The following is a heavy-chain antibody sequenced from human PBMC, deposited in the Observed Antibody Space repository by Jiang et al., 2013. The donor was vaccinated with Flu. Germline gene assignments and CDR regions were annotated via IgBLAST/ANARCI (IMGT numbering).Heavy chain of an antibody. CDR2: IWYDGSNK. J-gene: IGHJ4*02. V-gene: IGHV3-33*01. D-gene: IGHD3-16*02. CDR1: GFTFSSYG. Sequence: RSLRLSCAASGFTFSSYGMHWVRQAPGKGLEWVAVIWYDGSNKYYADSVKGRFTISRDNSKNTLYLQMNSLRAEDTAVYYCARDPQGPYDYVWGSYRSPTYYFDYWGQGTLVTVSS. CDR3: ARDPQGPYDYVWGSYRSPTYYFDY.